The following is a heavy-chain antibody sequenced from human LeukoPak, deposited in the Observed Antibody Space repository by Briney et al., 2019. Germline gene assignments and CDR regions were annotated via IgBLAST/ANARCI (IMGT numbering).Heavy chain of an antibody. J-gene: IGHJ4*02. CDR2: ISGLSTYI. V-gene: IGHV3-21*04. CDR3: ARSSGTGGPYYFAF. CDR1: GFTFNTYS. D-gene: IGHD3/OR15-3a*01. Sequence: GGSLRLSCAASGFTFNTYSMNWVRQAPGKGLEWVSSISGLSTYIYYPDSMRGRFTISRDNAKNSLFLQLSSLRAEDTAVYFCARSSGTGGPYYFAFWGKGSLVTVSS.